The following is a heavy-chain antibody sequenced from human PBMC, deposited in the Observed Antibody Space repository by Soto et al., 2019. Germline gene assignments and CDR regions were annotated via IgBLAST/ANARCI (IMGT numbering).Heavy chain of an antibody. CDR3: ARLPSRHLVDY. CDR2: MFYGVST. V-gene: IGHV4-39*01. D-gene: IGHD3-3*02. J-gene: IGHJ4*02. CDR1: GSSINSSVYY. Sequence: SETLSLTCTVSGSSINSSVYYWVGIRQPPGKVLDWIGSMFYGVSTYYNPSLKSRVTVSVDTSKNQFSLNLRSVTAADTAVYYCARLPSRHLVDYWGQGTLVTVSS.